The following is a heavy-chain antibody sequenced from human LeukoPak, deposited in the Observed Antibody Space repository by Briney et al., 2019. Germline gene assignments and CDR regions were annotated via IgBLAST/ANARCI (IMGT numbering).Heavy chain of an antibody. V-gene: IGHV3-33*01. J-gene: IGHJ4*02. Sequence: PGRSLRLSCAASGFTFSSYGMHWVRQAPGKGLEWVAVIWYDGSNKYYADSVKGRFTISRDNSKNTLYLQMNSLRAEDTAVYYCARDGPRYSSGSTAYWGQGTLVTVSS. CDR2: IWYDGSNK. D-gene: IGHD6-19*01. CDR3: ARDGPRYSSGSTAY. CDR1: GFTFSSYG.